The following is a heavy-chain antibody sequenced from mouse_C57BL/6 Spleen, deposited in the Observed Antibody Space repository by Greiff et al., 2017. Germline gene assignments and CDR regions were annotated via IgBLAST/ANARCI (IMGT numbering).Heavy chain of an antibody. CDR3: ARRGGAMDY. V-gene: IGHV7-3*01. CDR1: GFTFTDYY. CDR2: IRNKANGYTT. J-gene: IGHJ4*01. Sequence: VQLKESGGGLVQPGGSLSLSCAASGFTFTDYYMSWVRQPPGKALEWLGFIRNKANGYTTEYSASVKGRFTISRDNSQSILYLQMNALGAEDSATYYCARRGGAMDYWGQGTSVTVSS.